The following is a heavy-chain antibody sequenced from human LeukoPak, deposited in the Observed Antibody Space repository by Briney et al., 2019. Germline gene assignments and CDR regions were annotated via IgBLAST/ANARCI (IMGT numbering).Heavy chain of an antibody. D-gene: IGHD6-6*01. V-gene: IGHV3-21*04. CDR2: ISSGSSYI. CDR1: GFTFSSYS. J-gene: IGHJ4*02. Sequence: GGSLRLSCAASGFTFSSYSMNWVRQAPGKGLEWVSSISSGSSYIYDADSVKGRFTISRDNSKNTLYLQMNSLRAEDTAVYYCAKVPGSQYSGYYFDYWGQGTLVTVSS. CDR3: AKVPGSQYSGYYFDY.